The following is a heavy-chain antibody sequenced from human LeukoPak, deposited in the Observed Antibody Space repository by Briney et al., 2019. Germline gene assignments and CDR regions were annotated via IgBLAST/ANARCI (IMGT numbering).Heavy chain of an antibody. D-gene: IGHD6-13*01. CDR1: GFSFSSYW. CDR2: IKQDGSGK. Sequence: GGSLRLSCAASGFSFSSYWMSWVRQAPGKGLEWVANIKQDGSGKYYVDSVKGRFTISRGNTKNSLYLHMNSLRAEDTATYYCARDRVWTVLYWGQGTLVTVSS. CDR3: ARDRVWTVLY. J-gene: IGHJ4*02. V-gene: IGHV3-7*01.